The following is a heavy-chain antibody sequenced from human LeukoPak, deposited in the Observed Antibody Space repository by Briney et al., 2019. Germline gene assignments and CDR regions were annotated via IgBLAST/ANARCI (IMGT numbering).Heavy chain of an antibody. CDR3: ARSRQWLPDY. D-gene: IGHD6-19*01. J-gene: IGHJ4*02. V-gene: IGHV4-30-2*02. CDR2: IYHSGST. CDR1: GDSISSGGYY. Sequence: PSETLSLTCTVSGDSISSGGYYWSWIRQPPGKGLEWIGYIYHSGSTYYNPSLKSRVTISVDRSKNQFSLKLNSVTAADTAVYYCARSRQWLPDYWGQGTLVTVSS.